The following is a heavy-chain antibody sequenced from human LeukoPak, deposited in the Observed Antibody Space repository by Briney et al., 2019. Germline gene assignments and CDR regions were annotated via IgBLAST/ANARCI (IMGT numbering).Heavy chain of an antibody. V-gene: IGHV3-23*01. D-gene: IGHD3-22*01. CDR2: ISGGGDST. Sequence: PGGSLRLSCAASGFTFSNNGMSWVRQAPGKGLEWVSAISGGGDSTWYPDSVKGRFTISRGNAKNSLYLQMNSLRAEDTAVYYCARDANLITMIVVATELDYWGQGTLVTVSS. J-gene: IGHJ4*02. CDR3: ARDANLITMIVVATELDY. CDR1: GFTFSNNG.